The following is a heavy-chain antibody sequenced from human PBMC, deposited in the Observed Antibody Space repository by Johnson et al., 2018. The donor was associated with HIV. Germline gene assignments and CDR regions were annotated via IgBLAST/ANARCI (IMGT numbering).Heavy chain of an antibody. V-gene: IGHV3-11*04. D-gene: IGHD3-22*01. J-gene: IGHJ3*02. CDR1: GFTFSDYY. Sequence: HVQLVESGGGLVKPGGSLRLSCAASGFTFSDYYMSWIRQAPGKGLEWVSYISSSGSTIYYADSVKGRFPISRDNAKNSLYLQMNSLRVEDTAVYYCASGTSGYNYYDSSGYLMDAFDIWGQGTMVTVSS. CDR2: ISSSGSTI. CDR3: ASGTSGYNYYDSSGYLMDAFDI.